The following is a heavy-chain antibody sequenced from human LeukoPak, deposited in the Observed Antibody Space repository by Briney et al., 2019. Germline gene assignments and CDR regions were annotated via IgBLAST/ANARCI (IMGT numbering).Heavy chain of an antibody. CDR1: GGSISSYY. CDR3: ARAKYHYDYVRGSYRYTPYFDY. CDR2: IYYSGST. J-gene: IGHJ4*02. V-gene: IGHV4-59*01. Sequence: PSETLSLTCTVSGGSISSYYWSWIRQPPGKGLEWIGYIYYSGSTNYNPSLKSRVTISVDTSKNQFSLKLSSVTAAGTAVYYCARAKYHYDYVRGSYRYTPYFDYWGQGTLVTVSS. D-gene: IGHD3-16*02.